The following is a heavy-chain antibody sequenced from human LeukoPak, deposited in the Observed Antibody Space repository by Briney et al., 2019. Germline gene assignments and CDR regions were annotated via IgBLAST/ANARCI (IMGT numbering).Heavy chain of an antibody. Sequence: GGSLRLSCAASGFTVSSNYMSWVRQAPGKGLEWVSVIYSGGSTYYADSVKGRFTISRDNSKNTLYLQMNSLRAEDTAVYYCARDTPPGGQGAFDIWGQGTMVTVSS. J-gene: IGHJ3*02. D-gene: IGHD3-10*01. CDR3: ARDTPPGGQGAFDI. CDR2: IYSGGST. V-gene: IGHV3-53*01. CDR1: GFTVSSNY.